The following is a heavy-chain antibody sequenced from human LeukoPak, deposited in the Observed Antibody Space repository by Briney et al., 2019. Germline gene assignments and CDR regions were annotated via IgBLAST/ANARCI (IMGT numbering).Heavy chain of an antibody. D-gene: IGHD6-19*01. Sequence: GGSLRLSCAASGFTVSSNYMSWVRQAPGKGLEWVSVIYSGGSTYYADSVKGRFTISRDNSKNTLYLQMNSLRAEDTAVYYCARRNRAVAGTGFDYWGQGTLVTVSS. V-gene: IGHV3-66*01. CDR3: ARRNRAVAGTGFDY. CDR2: IYSGGST. J-gene: IGHJ4*02. CDR1: GFTVSSNY.